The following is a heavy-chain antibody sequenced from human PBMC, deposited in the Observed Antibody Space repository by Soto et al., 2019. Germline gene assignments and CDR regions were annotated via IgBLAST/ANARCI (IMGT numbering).Heavy chain of an antibody. V-gene: IGHV3-43*01. CDR2: ISWDGGST. J-gene: IGHJ6*02. Sequence: EVQLVESGGVVVQPGGSLRLSCAASGFTFDDYTMHWVRQAPGKGLEWVSLISWDGGSTYYADSVKGRFTISRDNSKNSLYLQLNSLRTEDTALYYCAKAALLDTAMDHYYYGMDVWGQGTTVTVSS. D-gene: IGHD5-18*01. CDR3: AKAALLDTAMDHYYYGMDV. CDR1: GFTFDDYT.